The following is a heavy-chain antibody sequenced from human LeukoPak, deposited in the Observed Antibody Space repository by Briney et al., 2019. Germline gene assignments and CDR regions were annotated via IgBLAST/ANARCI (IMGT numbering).Heavy chain of an antibody. CDR3: ARGRATYSGYDYSFDY. D-gene: IGHD5-12*01. CDR1: GYTFTSYD. Sequence: ASVKVSCKASGYTFTSYDINWVRQATGQGLEWMGWMNPNSGNTGYAQKFQGRVTMTRNTSISTAYMELSSLRSEDTAVYYCARGRATYSGYDYSFDYWGQGTLVTVSS. J-gene: IGHJ4*02. CDR2: MNPNSGNT. V-gene: IGHV1-8*01.